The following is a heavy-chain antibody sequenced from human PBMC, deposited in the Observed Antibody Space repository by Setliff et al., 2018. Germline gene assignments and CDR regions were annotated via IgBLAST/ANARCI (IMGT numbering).Heavy chain of an antibody. CDR1: GYSFSDYG. D-gene: IGHD5-18*01. Sequence: ASVKVSCKASGYSFSDYGISWVRQAPGQGLEWMGWISAYNGNTKYAQKLQGRVTMATDISTSTAYMELRSLGSDDTAVYYCARGGYSYGYDHGFDIWGQGAMVTVSS. CDR3: ARGGYSYGYDHGFDI. CDR2: ISAYNGNT. J-gene: IGHJ3*02. V-gene: IGHV1-18*01.